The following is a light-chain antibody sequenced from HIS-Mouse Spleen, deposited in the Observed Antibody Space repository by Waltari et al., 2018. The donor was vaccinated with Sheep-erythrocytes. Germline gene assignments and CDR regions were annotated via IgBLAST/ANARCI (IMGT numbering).Light chain of an antibody. Sequence: QSALTQPASVSGSPGQSITISCTGTSSDVRRYNLVSWYQQHPGKAPKLMIYEGSKRPSGVSNRFSGSKSGNTASLTISGLQAEDEADYYCCSYAGSSTPWVFGGGTKLTVL. CDR1: SSDVRRYNL. J-gene: IGLJ3*02. CDR2: EGS. V-gene: IGLV2-23*01. CDR3: CSYAGSSTPWV.